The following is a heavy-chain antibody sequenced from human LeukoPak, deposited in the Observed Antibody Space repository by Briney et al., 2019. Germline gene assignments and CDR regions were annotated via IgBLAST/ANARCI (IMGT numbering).Heavy chain of an antibody. CDR3: ARSLLQREVRYPTFDY. V-gene: IGHV3-33*05. J-gene: IGHJ4*02. CDR1: GFAFSTYA. D-gene: IGHD2-2*02. Sequence: GGALRLYCSASGFAFSTYAMHWVRQAPGKGLEWVAVISYDGSFYDYGAPVKGRFNLYRDNSKGKGVLGISSLRAEDTSLCPSARSLLQREVRYPTFDYWGQGTLVTVSS. CDR2: ISYDGSFY.